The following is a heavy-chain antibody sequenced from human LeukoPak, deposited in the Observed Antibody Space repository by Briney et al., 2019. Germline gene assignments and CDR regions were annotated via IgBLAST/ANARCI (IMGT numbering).Heavy chain of an antibody. CDR1: GFTFSSYG. Sequence: PGRSLRLSCAASGFTFSSYGMHWVRQAPGKGLEWVAIIWYDGSNNYYADSVKGRFTISRDNSKNTLFLQMNSLRAEDTAVYYCAKGGYCSSTSCYVGWFDPWGQGTLVTVSS. V-gene: IGHV3-33*06. CDR2: IWYDGSNN. J-gene: IGHJ5*02. CDR3: AKGGYCSSTSCYVGWFDP. D-gene: IGHD2-2*01.